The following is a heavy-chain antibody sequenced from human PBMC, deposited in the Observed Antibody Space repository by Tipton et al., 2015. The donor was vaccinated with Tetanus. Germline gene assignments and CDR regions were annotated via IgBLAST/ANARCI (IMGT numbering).Heavy chain of an antibody. CDR1: GYIFNNYW. CDR2: IYPGDSDT. CDR3: ARAHCTDGVCNFGF. Sequence: QLVQSGGEVKKPGESLKISCKGSGYIFNNYWIGWVRQKPGKGLEWMGIIYPGDSDTRYSPSFHGQVTISVDKSINTAYLRWSSLKASDTSMFYCARAHCTDGVCNFGFWDQGALVTVAS. J-gene: IGHJ4*02. V-gene: IGHV5-51*01. D-gene: IGHD2-8*01.